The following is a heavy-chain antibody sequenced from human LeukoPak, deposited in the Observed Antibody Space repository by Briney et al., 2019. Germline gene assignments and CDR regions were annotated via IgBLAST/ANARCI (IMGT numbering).Heavy chain of an antibody. V-gene: IGHV4-34*01. D-gene: IGHD1-26*01. J-gene: IGHJ4*02. Sequence: DPSETLSLTCAVYGVSFSVYYWSWIRQPPGKGLEWIGEINHSGSINYNPSLKSRVTISIDTSKNQFSLKLSSVTAADTAVYYCARDEVGAAHWGQGTLVTVSS. CDR2: INHSGSI. CDR3: ARDEVGAAH. CDR1: GVSFSVYY.